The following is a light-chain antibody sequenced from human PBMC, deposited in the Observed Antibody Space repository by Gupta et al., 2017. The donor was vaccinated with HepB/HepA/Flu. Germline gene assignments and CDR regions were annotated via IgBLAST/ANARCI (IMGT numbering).Light chain of an antibody. CDR2: DVT. J-gene: IGLJ3*02. Sequence: QSALTQPASVSVSPGQSITISCTATSSDVVDYNDESWYQQLPGKAPKLLIHDVTNRPSCISNRFSGSKSGNPASLTISGLQAEDEADYYCSSFSFTPPIVFGGGSKVTVL. CDR3: SSFSFTPPIV. CDR1: SSDVVDYND. V-gene: IGLV2-14*03.